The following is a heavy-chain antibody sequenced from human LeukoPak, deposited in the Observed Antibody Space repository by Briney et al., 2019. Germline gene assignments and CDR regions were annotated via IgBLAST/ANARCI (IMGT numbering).Heavy chain of an antibody. V-gene: IGHV4-61*02. CDR2: IYTSGST. D-gene: IGHD2-8*01. Sequence: SETLSLTCTVSGGSISSGSYYWSWIRKPAGKGLEWIGRIYTSGSTNYNPSLKSRVTISVDTSKNQFSLKLSSVTAADTAVYYCARGLGSICTNGVCFAFALDQDNWFDPWGQGTLVTVSS. CDR3: ARGLGSICTNGVCFAFALDQDNWFDP. CDR1: GGSISSGSYY. J-gene: IGHJ5*02.